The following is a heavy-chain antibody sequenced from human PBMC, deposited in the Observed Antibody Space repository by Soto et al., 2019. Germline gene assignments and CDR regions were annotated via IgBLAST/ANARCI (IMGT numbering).Heavy chain of an antibody. D-gene: IGHD3-22*01. V-gene: IGHV3-23*01. CDR1: GFTFRSYA. CDR2: ITGSGVTT. J-gene: IGHJ4*02. CDR3: AKALLHTYSYDSSGFFDY. Sequence: PGGSLRLSCAAAGFTFRSYAMNWVRQAPGKGLEWVSRITGSGVTTYYANSVKGRFTISRDNSNNTLSLQMNSLRAEDTAVYYCAKALLHTYSYDSSGFFDYWGQGTLVTVSS.